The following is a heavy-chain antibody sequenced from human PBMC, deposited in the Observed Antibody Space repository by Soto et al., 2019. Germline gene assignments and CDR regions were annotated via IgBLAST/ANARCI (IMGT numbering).Heavy chain of an antibody. V-gene: IGHV3-23*01. CDR1: GLDFTSEV. Sequence: GGSLRLSCAASGLDFTSEVMCWVRQAPGKGLEWVSSISGSGRTIYHADSMRGRFAISRDNSKNSLYLQLNNLRVDDTAVYYCAKVGPSYYYGMDVWGQGTTVTVSS. J-gene: IGHJ6*02. D-gene: IGHD1-26*01. CDR2: ISGSGRTI. CDR3: AKVGPSYYYGMDV.